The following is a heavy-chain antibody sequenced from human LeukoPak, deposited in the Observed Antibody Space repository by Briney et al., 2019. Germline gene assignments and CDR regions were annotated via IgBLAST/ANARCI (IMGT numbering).Heavy chain of an antibody. J-gene: IGHJ4*02. V-gene: IGHV3-9*01. D-gene: IGHD2-2*02. Sequence: GGSLRLSCAASGFTFDNYAMHWVRQAPGKGLEWVSGISWNSGSIGYADSVKGRFTISRENAKNSLYLQMNSLRAEDTALYFCAKDYCSSTSCYTDYWGQGTLVTVSS. CDR2: ISWNSGSI. CDR3: AKDYCSSTSCYTDY. CDR1: GFTFDNYA.